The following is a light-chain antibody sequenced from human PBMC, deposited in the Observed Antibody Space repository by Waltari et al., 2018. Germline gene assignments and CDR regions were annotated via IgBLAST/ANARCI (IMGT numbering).Light chain of an antibody. Sequence: QSGLTQPPSASGSPGQTVTISCSGSRRNIGNNTGHCYQQLPGTAPKLLIYSNNQRPSGVPDRFSGSKSGSSASLAISGLQSEDEADYYCAAWDDSLNGHWVFGGGTKLTVL. CDR3: AAWDDSLNGHWV. J-gene: IGLJ3*02. V-gene: IGLV1-44*01. CDR2: SNN. CDR1: RRNIGNNT.